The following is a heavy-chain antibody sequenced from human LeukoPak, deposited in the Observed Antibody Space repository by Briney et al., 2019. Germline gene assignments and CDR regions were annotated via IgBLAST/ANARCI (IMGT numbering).Heavy chain of an antibody. D-gene: IGHD3-3*01. CDR3: ARDIKDYHFWSGYYAGAGYYMDV. CDR1: GFTFSSYG. CDR2: IWCDGSNK. Sequence: GGSLRLSCAASGFTFSSYGMHWVRQAPGKGLEWVGVIWCDGSNKYYADSVKDRFTISRDNSKNTLYLQMNSLRAEYTAVYYCARDIKDYHFWSGYYAGAGYYMDVWGKGTTVTVSS. J-gene: IGHJ6*03. V-gene: IGHV3-33*01.